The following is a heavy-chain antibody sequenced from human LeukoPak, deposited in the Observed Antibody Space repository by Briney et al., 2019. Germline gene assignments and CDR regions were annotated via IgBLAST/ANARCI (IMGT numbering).Heavy chain of an antibody. D-gene: IGHD6-19*01. V-gene: IGHV4-59*01. CDR3: ARGSGWYFY. CDR1: GGSISSYY. CDR2: IYYSGST. Sequence: SETLSLTCTVSGGSISSYYGSWLRQPPGKGLEWIGYIYYSGSTNYNPSLKSRVTISVDTSKNQFSLKLSSVTAADTAVYYCARGSGWYFYWGQGTLVTVSS. J-gene: IGHJ4*02.